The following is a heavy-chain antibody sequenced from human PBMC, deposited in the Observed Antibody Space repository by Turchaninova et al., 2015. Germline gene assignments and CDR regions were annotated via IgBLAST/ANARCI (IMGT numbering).Heavy chain of an antibody. D-gene: IGHD1-14*01. Sequence: QVQLQQWGAGLLKPSETLSLTCAVYGGSFSGYYWSWIRQPPGKGLELSRERNHSGRTNYNPSLNRRLNISVGTSKTQFSQKRSWVTAAGTALYYCARCGPYRFDPWGQGTLVTVSS. CDR2: RNHSGRT. J-gene: IGHJ5*02. V-gene: IGHV4-34*01. CDR3: ARCGPYRFDP. CDR1: GGSFSGYY.